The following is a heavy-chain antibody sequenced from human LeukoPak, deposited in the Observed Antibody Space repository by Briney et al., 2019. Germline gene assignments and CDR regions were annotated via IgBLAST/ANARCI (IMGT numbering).Heavy chain of an antibody. CDR3: ATLLFYRSPRASNY. Sequence: PSETLSLTCAVYGGSFSGYYWSWIRQPPGKGLEWIGEINHSGSTNYNPSLKSRVTISVDTSKNQFSLKLSSVTAADTAVYYCATLLFYRSPRASNYWGQGTLVTVSS. CDR1: GGSFSGYY. J-gene: IGHJ4*02. CDR2: INHSGST. V-gene: IGHV4-34*01. D-gene: IGHD2/OR15-2a*01.